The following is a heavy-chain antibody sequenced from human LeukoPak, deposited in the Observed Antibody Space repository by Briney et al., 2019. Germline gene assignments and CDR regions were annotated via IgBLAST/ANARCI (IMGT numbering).Heavy chain of an antibody. V-gene: IGHV4-38-2*02. Sequence: SETLSLTCTVSGYSISSGHYWGWIRQPAGKGLEWIGRIYVGGNTNYNPSFKSRVTMSVDMSKNQFSLKLSSVTAADTAVYYCARSQGHYYDSSGYYTMPELFDYWGQGTLVTVSS. J-gene: IGHJ4*02. CDR3: ARSQGHYYDSSGYYTMPELFDY. D-gene: IGHD3-22*01. CDR2: IYVGGNT. CDR1: GYSISSGHY.